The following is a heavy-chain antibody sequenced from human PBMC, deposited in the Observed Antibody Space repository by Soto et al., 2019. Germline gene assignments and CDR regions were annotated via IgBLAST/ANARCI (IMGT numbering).Heavy chain of an antibody. D-gene: IGHD6-19*01. CDR2: ISHSGGST. CDR3: AKDPSRSGFRGGY. CDR1: GFSYSSYA. J-gene: IGHJ4*02. V-gene: IGHV3-23*01. Sequence: EVQLLDSGGGLVQPGGSLRLSCAASGFSYSSYAMSWVRQAPGKGLEWVSGISHSGGSTYYADSVKGRLTISRDNSKNTLYLQMNSLRADDTAVYYCAKDPSRSGFRGGYWGQGTLVTVSS.